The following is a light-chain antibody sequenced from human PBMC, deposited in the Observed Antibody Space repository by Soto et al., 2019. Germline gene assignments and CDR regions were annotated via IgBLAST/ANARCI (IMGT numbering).Light chain of an antibody. V-gene: IGKV1-5*03. CDR2: KAS. CDR3: QQYNTHRAWT. CDR1: QSISSW. Sequence: DIQMTQSPATVSASVGDRVTITCRASQSISSWVAWYQQKPGKAPKLLIHKASILVSGFPSRFSGSGFGTDFTLTIRSLLPDDFATSYCQQYNTHRAWTFGQGTKVEIK. J-gene: IGKJ1*01.